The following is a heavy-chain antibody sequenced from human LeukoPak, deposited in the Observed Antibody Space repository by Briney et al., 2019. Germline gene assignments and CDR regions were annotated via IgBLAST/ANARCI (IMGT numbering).Heavy chain of an antibody. CDR2: ISSNGGST. CDR3: ARTRSKVGTPTFDY. V-gene: IGHV3-64*04. J-gene: IGHJ4*02. CDR1: GFTFSSYA. D-gene: IGHD4-23*01. Sequence: GGSLRLSCSASGFTFSSYAMHWVRQAPGKGLEYVSAISSNGGSTYYADSVKGRFTISRDNAKNSLYLQMNSLRDEDTAVYHCARTRSKVGTPTFDYWGQGTLVTVSS.